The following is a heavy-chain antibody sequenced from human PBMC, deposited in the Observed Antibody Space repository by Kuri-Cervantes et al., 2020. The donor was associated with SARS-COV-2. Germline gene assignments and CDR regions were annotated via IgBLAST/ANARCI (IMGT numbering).Heavy chain of an antibody. CDR3: ARDLGYCSSTSCRYGMDV. Sequence: SCAASGFTFSSYGMHWVRQAPGKGLEWVAVIWYDGSNKYYADSVKGRFTISRDNSKNTLYLQMNSLRAEDTAVYYCARDLGYCSSTSCRYGMDVWGQGTTVTVFS. J-gene: IGHJ6*02. D-gene: IGHD2-2*01. CDR2: IWYDGSNK. CDR1: GFTFSSYG. V-gene: IGHV3-33*08.